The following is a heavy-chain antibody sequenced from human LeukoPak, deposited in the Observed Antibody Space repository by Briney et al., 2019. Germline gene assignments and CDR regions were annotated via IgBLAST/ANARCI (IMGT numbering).Heavy chain of an antibody. CDR2: MYYSGST. J-gene: IGHJ3*02. CDR1: GGSISSSSYY. Sequence: PSETLSLTCTVSGGSISSSSYYWGWIRQPPGKGLEWIGTMYYSGSTYYNPSLKSRVTISIDTSKNQFSLKLSSVTAADTAVHYCVRVHVNSGYYFGDAFDIWGQGTMVTVSS. CDR3: VRVHVNSGYYFGDAFDI. V-gene: IGHV4-39*01. D-gene: IGHD3-22*01.